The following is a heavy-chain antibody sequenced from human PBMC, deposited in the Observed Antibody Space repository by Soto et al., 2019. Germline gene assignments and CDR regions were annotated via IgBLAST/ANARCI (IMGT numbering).Heavy chain of an antibody. Sequence: GGSLRLSCAASGFTFHKSAMGWVRQAPGKGLEWVSTFSGGGTRTYYADSVKGRFTISRDNSKNMLYLQMNSLRGEDTAVYYCAKENTVTKYQDYWGQGTLVTVSS. V-gene: IGHV3-23*01. CDR1: GFTFHKSA. CDR3: AKENTVTKYQDY. D-gene: IGHD4-17*01. CDR2: FSGGGTRT. J-gene: IGHJ4*02.